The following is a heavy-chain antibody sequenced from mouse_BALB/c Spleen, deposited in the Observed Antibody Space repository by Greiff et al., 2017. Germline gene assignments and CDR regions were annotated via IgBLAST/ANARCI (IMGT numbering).Heavy chain of an antibody. J-gene: IGHJ1*01. Sequence: EVKLMESGGGLVQPGGSLKLSCAASGFTFSSYTMSWVRQTPEKRLEWVAYISNGGGSTYYPDTVKGRFTISRDNAKNTLYLQMSSLKSEDTAMYYGARLEDYYGCDGYFDVWGAGTTVTVSS. D-gene: IGHD2-2*01. CDR3: ARLEDYYGCDGYFDV. CDR2: ISNGGGST. V-gene: IGHV5-12-2*01. CDR1: GFTFSSYT.